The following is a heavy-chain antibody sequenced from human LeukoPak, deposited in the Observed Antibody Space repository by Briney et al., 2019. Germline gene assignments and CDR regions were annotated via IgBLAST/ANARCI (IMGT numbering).Heavy chain of an antibody. J-gene: IGHJ6*02. Sequence: SGGSLRLSCAAPGFTFRNYEMNWVRQAPGQGLEWVPYISSSGSTVYYADSVKGRFTISRDNAKNSLYLQMNSLRGEDTAVYYCVRVLVGPSHYYFYGMDVWGQGTTVSVSS. V-gene: IGHV3-48*03. CDR3: VRVLVGPSHYYFYGMDV. D-gene: IGHD2-15*01. CDR2: ISSSGSTV. CDR1: GFTFRNYE.